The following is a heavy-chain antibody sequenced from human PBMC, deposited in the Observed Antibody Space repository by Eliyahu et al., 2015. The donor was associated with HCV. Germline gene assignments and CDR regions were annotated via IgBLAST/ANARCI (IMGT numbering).Heavy chain of an antibody. CDR2: IIPILGIA. J-gene: IGHJ5*02. CDR1: GGTFSSYT. Sequence: QVQLVQSGAEVKKPGSSVKVSCKASGGTFSSYTISWVRQAPGQGLEWMGRIIPILGIANYAQKFQGRVTITADKSTSTAYMELSSLRSEDTAVYYCARDHGSSTSYNNWFDPWGQGTLVTVSS. D-gene: IGHD2-2*01. CDR3: ARDHGSSTSYNNWFDP. V-gene: IGHV1-69*08.